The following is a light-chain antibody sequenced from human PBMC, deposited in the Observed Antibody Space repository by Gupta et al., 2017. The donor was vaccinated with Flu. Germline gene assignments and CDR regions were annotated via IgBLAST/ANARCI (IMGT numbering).Light chain of an antibody. CDR1: SGRIATNY. V-gene: IGLV6-57*03. J-gene: IGLJ3*02. CDR2: EDN. Sequence: FMLTQPHSVSESPGPTVTISCTRSSGRIATNYVQWYRQRPGRAPTTVIYEDNQRRSTVPERFSCSIDRSSNAASLTISVRETEDEADYYCQSDESSNRWVFGGGTKLTVL. CDR3: QSDESSNRWV.